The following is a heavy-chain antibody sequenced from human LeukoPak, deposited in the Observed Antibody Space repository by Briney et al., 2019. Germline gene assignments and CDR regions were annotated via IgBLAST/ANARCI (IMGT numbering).Heavy chain of an antibody. D-gene: IGHD3-10*01. CDR3: AKDHRVWFGEFHNWFDP. Sequence: GGSLRLSCAASGSTFSSYAMSWVRQAPGKGLEWVSAISGSGGSTSYADSVKGRFTISRDNSKNTLYLQMNSLRAEDTAVYYCAKDHRVWFGEFHNWFDPWGQGTLVTVSS. CDR2: ISGSGGST. J-gene: IGHJ5*02. CDR1: GSTFSSYA. V-gene: IGHV3-23*01.